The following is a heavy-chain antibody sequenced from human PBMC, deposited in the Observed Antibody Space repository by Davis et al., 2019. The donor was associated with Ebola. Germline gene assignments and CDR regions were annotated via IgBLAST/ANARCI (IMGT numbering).Heavy chain of an antibody. J-gene: IGHJ5*02. V-gene: IGHV1-69*13. D-gene: IGHD3-10*01. Sequence: AASVKVSCKASGGTFSSYAISWARQAPGQGLEWMGGIIPIFGTANYAQKFQGRVTITADESTSTAYMELGSLRSEDTAVYYCARDLLMVQGVKNWFDPWGQGTLVTVSS. CDR2: IIPIFGTA. CDR3: ARDLLMVQGVKNWFDP. CDR1: GGTFSSYA.